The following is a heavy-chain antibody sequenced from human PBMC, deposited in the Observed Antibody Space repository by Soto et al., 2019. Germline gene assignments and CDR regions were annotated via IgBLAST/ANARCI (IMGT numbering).Heavy chain of an antibody. D-gene: IGHD2-2*03. CDR1: GGSISSYY. J-gene: IGHJ6*02. V-gene: IGHV4-59*01. Sequence: SETLSLTCTVSGGSISSYYWSWIRQPPGKGLEWIGYIHYSGSTNYNPSLSSRVTISVDTSKNQFSLKLSSVTAADTAVYYCARDQSGYCSSTSCYSWGYYGMDVWGQGTTVTVSS. CDR2: IHYSGST. CDR3: ARDQSGYCSSTSCYSWGYYGMDV.